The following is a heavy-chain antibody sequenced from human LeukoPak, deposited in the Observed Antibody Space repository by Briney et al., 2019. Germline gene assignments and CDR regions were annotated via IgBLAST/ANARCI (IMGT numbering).Heavy chain of an antibody. D-gene: IGHD3-16*01. V-gene: IGHV3-74*01. J-gene: IGHJ4*02. CDR3: ARAGAYRSDY. Sequence: GGSLRLSCAASGFTFSDYWMHWVRQAPGKGRVWVSIINTDTRGTYYADSVKGRFTISRDNAKNTLYLQMNSLRAEDTAVYYCARAGAYRSDYWGQGTLVTVSS. CDR1: GFTFSDYW. CDR2: INTDTRGT.